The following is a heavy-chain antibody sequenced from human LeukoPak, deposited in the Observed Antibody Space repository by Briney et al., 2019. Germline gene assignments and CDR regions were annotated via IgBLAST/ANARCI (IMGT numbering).Heavy chain of an antibody. J-gene: IGHJ4*02. Sequence: GEAPEISRQGSGYNFTSYWIGLGRQLPGKSLEGVGIIYPGDSDTRYSPSFQGQVTISADKSISTAYLQWSSLKASDTAMYYCARRGITIFGVVTYFDYWGQGTLVTVSS. CDR2: IYPGDSDT. D-gene: IGHD3-3*01. CDR3: ARRGITIFGVVTYFDY. CDR1: GYNFTSYW. V-gene: IGHV5-51*01.